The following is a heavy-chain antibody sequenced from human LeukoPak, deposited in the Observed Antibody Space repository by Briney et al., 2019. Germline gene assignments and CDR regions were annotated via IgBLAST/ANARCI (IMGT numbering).Heavy chain of an antibody. D-gene: IGHD2-21*02. CDR1: RFSLSTSGMR. V-gene: IGHV2-70*04. Sequence: SGPALVKPTQTLTLTCTFSRFSLSTSGMRVSWIRQPPGKALEWLARIDWDDDKFYSTSLKTRLTISKDTSKNQVVLTMTNMDPVDTATYYCARVRCGGDCYPDYWGQGTLVTVSS. J-gene: IGHJ4*02. CDR2: IDWDDDK. CDR3: ARVRCGGDCYPDY.